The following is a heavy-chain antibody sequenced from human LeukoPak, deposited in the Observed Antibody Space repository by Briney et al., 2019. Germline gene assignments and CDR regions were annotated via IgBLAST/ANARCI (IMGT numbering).Heavy chain of an antibody. CDR3: ARGGGSYFGVAFDI. J-gene: IGHJ3*02. D-gene: IGHD1-26*01. Sequence: ETLSLTCAVYGGSFSGYSWTWIRQPPGKGLEWIGEINHSGSTNYNPSLKSRVTISIDTSKNQFSLKLSSVTAAGTAVYYCARGGGSYFGVAFDIWGQGTMVTVSS. V-gene: IGHV4-34*01. CDR1: GGSFSGYS. CDR2: INHSGST.